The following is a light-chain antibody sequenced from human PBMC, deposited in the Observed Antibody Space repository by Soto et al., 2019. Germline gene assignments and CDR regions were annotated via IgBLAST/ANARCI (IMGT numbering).Light chain of an antibody. Sequence: EIVLTQSPATLASSQGERATLSCRASQNVRSNLAWYQRKPGQAPRLLIYGSSTRATGIPARFSGSGSGTEFTLTIGSLQSEDFAIYYCQQHNDWPPIFGPGTKVDIK. V-gene: IGKV3-15*01. CDR3: QQHNDWPPI. CDR2: GSS. J-gene: IGKJ3*01. CDR1: QNVRSN.